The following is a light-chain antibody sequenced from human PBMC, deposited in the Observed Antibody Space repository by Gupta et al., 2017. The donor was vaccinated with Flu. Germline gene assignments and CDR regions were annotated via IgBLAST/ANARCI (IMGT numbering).Light chain of an antibody. CDR1: QSISSW. CDR2: KAS. J-gene: IGKJ1*01. V-gene: IGKV1-5*03. CDR3: QQYNSYSQT. Sequence: DIQMTQSPSTLSASVGDRVTITCRASQSISSWLAWYQQKPGKAPKLLIYKASSLESGVPSRFNGSGSGTEFTLTISSLQPDDFATYYCQQYNSYSQTFGQGTKVEIK.